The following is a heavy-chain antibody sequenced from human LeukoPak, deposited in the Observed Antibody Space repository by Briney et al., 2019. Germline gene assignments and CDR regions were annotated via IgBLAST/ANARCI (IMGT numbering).Heavy chain of an antibody. D-gene: IGHD6-19*01. CDR3: ARMIAVAGQNWFDP. Sequence: GASVKVSCKASGGTFSSYVINWVRQATGQGLEWMGWMNPNSGNTGYAQKFQGRVTMTRNTSISTAYMELSSLRSEDTAVYYCARMIAVAGQNWFDPWGQGTLVTVSS. CDR1: GGTFSSYV. V-gene: IGHV1-8*02. J-gene: IGHJ5*02. CDR2: MNPNSGNT.